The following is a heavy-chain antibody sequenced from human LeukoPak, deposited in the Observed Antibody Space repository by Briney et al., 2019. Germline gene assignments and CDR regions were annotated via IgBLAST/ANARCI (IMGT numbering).Heavy chain of an antibody. J-gene: IGHJ4*02. CDR3: ARHEGYSYAFAY. V-gene: IGHV4-59*08. CDR2: ICYSGST. D-gene: IGHD5-18*01. Sequence: SETLSLTCTVSGGSISSYYWSWIRQPPGKGLEWIGYICYSGSTNYNASLKSRLTISADTSKNQFSLKLSSVTAADTAVYFCARHEGYSYAFAYWGQGTLVTVSS. CDR1: GGSISSYY.